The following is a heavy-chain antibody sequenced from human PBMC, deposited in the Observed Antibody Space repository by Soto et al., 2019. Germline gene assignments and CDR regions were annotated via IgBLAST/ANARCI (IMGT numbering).Heavy chain of an antibody. D-gene: IGHD4-4*01. CDR1: GFTFSSYA. Sequence: QVQLVESGGGVVQPGRSLRLSCAASGFTFSSYAMHWVRQAPGKGLEWVAVISYDGSNKYYADSVKGRFTISRDNSKNTLYMQMTSLRTEDTAVYYCARHLWRDDYNWGYFDLWGRGTLVTVSS. CDR3: ARHLWRDDYNWGYFDL. CDR2: ISYDGSNK. V-gene: IGHV3-30-3*01. J-gene: IGHJ2*01.